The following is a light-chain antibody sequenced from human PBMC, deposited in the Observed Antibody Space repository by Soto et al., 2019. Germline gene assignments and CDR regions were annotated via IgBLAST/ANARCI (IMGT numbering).Light chain of an antibody. Sequence: DIVMTQSPDSLTESLGERATINCKSSQNILYSSNNKNYLAWYQQKPGQPPKLLIYWASTRESGVPDRFSGSGSGTDFTLTISSLQAEDVAVYYCQQYYSTRLTFGGGTKVEIK. CDR1: QNILYSSNNKNY. J-gene: IGKJ4*01. CDR3: QQYYSTRLT. V-gene: IGKV4-1*01. CDR2: WAS.